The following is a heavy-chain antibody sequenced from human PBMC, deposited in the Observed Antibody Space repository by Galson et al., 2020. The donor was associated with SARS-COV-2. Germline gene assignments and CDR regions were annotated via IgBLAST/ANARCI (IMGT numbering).Heavy chain of an antibody. CDR3: TATRAY. Sequence: GGSLRLSCAASGFTFSSYWMHWVRQAPGKGLVWVSRINSDGNNRSYADSVKGRFTISRDNAKNTLYLQMNSLRAEDTAVYYCTATRAYWGKGTLVTVSS. V-gene: IGHV3-74*01. CDR2: INSDGNNR. CDR1: GFTFSSYW. J-gene: IGHJ4*02.